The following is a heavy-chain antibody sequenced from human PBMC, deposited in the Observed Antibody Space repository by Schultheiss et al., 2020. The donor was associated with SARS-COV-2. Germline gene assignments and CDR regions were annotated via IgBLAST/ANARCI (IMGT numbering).Heavy chain of an antibody. J-gene: IGHJ6*02. V-gene: IGHV3-72*01. Sequence: SCAASGFTFSDHYMDWVRQAPGKGLEWVGRTRNKANSYTTEYAASVKGRFTISRDDSKNSLYLQMNSLKTEDTAVYYCARVTNLRYFDWSRHGMDVWGQGTTVTSP. CDR2: TRNKANSYTT. D-gene: IGHD3-9*01. CDR1: GFTFSDHY. CDR3: ARVTNLRYFDWSRHGMDV.